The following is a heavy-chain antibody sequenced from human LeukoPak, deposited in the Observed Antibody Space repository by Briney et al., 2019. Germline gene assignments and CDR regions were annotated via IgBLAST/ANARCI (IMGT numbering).Heavy chain of an antibody. Sequence: ASVKVSCKASGGTFSSYAITWVRQAPGQGLEWNGGIIPIFGTANYAQKFQGRVTITADESTSTPYMELSSLRSEDTAVYYRASGPSVYCTNGVCYFFGYRGQGDLVSVSS. CDR2: IIPIFGTA. D-gene: IGHD2-8*01. V-gene: IGHV1-69*13. J-gene: IGHJ4*02. CDR1: GGTFSSYA. CDR3: ASGPSVYCTNGVCYFFGY.